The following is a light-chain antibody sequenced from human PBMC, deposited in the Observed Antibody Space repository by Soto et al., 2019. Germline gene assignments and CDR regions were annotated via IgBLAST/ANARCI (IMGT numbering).Light chain of an antibody. J-gene: IGKJ1*01. CDR1: QSISTY. V-gene: IGKV3-11*01. CDR2: DAS. CDR3: QERSNWRRT. Sequence: EIVLTQSPATLSLSPGKRATLSCRASQSISTYLAWYQQKPGQAPRLLIYDASNRATGIPARFSGSGSGTDFTLTISSLEHEDFAVYYCQERSNWRRTFGQGTKVEIK.